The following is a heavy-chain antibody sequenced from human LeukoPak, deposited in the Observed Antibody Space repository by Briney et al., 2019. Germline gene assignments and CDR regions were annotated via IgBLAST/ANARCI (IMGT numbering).Heavy chain of an antibody. D-gene: IGHD1-26*01. CDR2: ISYGGSDK. Sequence: GGSLRLSCAASGFTFGVYATHWVRQTPGKGLEWVAVISYGGSDKNYADSVKGRFTISRDNSKNTLFMQMNDLRVEDTAVYYCARGKTVSGDLDYWGQGTLVTVSS. CDR3: ARGKTVSGDLDY. CDR1: GFTFGVYA. V-gene: IGHV3-30-3*01. J-gene: IGHJ4*02.